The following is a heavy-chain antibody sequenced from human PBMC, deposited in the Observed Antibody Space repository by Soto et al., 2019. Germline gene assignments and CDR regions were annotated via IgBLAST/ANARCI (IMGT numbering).Heavy chain of an antibody. CDR3: ARTYCGGDCYFGWFDP. J-gene: IGHJ5*02. D-gene: IGHD2-21*02. Sequence: GGSLRLSCAASGFTFSSYSMNWVRQAPGKGLEWVSYISSSSSTIYYADSVKGRFTISRDNAKNSLYLQMNSLRDEDTAVYYCARTYCGGDCYFGWFDPWGQGTLVTVS. CDR1: GFTFSSYS. CDR2: ISSSSSTI. V-gene: IGHV3-48*02.